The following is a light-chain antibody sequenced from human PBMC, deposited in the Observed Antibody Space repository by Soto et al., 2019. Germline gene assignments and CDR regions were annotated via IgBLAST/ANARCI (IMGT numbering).Light chain of an antibody. CDR3: QQSYSSRLA. J-gene: IGKJ4*01. CDR1: QSLNSY. CDR2: AAS. Sequence: DIQISQSPASLSASVGDRVTITCRASQSLNSYLNWYQQKPGKAPKLLIYAASSLQSGVPSRFSGSGSGTEFTLTISSLQPEDFATYYCQQSYSSRLAFGGGTKVDIK. V-gene: IGKV1-39*01.